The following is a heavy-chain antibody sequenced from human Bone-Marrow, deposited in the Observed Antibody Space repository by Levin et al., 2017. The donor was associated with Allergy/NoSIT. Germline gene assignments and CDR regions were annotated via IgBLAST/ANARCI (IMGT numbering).Heavy chain of an antibody. J-gene: IGHJ3*01. V-gene: IGHV3-23*01. CDR3: AKGRRFYYYTHGHGEAFEF. Sequence: GGSLRLSCAASGFTFSDYGMNWVRQAPGKGLEWVSGISIHGDATYYADSVRGRFTISRDNSQNTLYLQMDTLRAGDTAVYYWAKGRRFYYYTHGHGEAFEFWGQGTIVTVSS. D-gene: IGHD3-3*01. CDR1: GFTFSDYG. CDR2: ISIHGDAT.